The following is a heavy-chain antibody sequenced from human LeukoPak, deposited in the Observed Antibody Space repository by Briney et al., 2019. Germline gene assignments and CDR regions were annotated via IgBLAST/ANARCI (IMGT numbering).Heavy chain of an antibody. J-gene: IGHJ4*02. CDR3: ARDRAGFFDD. CDR1: GDTISGVS. V-gene: IGHV4-4*07. Sequence: SETLSLTCTVSGDTISGVSWSWIRQPAGKGLEWIGRIYSSGSTNYSPPLRSRVTMSVDTKNQFSLKVNSVTAADTAVYYCARDRAGFFDDWGQGTLVTVSS. D-gene: IGHD6-13*01. CDR2: IYSSGST.